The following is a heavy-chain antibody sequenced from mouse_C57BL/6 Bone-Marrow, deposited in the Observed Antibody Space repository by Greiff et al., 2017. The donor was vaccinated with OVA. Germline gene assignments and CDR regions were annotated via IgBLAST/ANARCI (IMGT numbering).Heavy chain of an antibody. D-gene: IGHD1-1*01. V-gene: IGHV1-55*01. CDR3: ARGYYGSSYEDY. CDR1: GYTFTSYW. Sequence: QVQLQQPGAELVKPGASVKMSCKASGYTFTSYWITWVKQRPGQGLEWIGDIYPGSGSTNYNEKFKSKATLTVDTSSSTAYMQLSRLTSEDSAVYYCARGYYGSSYEDYWGQGTTLTVSS. CDR2: IYPGSGST. J-gene: IGHJ2*01.